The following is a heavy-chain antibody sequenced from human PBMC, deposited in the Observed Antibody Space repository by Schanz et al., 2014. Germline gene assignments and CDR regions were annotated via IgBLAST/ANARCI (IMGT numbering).Heavy chain of an antibody. CDR3: AKDAPYPFDL. CDR1: GFTFSSNS. CDR2: VSGSGGST. Sequence: VQLVESGGGVVQPGRSLRLSCAASGFTFSSNSMNWVRQAPGKGLEWVSAVSGSGGSTYYADSVKGRFTISRDNAKNSLYLEMNSLRAEDTAIYYCAKDAPYPFDLWGRGTLITVSS. J-gene: IGHJ2*01. V-gene: IGHV3-23*04.